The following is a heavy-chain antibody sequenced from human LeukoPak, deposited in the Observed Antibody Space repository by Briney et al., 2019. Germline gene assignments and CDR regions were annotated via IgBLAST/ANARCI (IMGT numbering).Heavy chain of an antibody. D-gene: IGHD1-26*01. CDR2: ISGSGGST. Sequence: PGRSLGLSCAASGFTFSSYAMSWVRQAPGKGLEWVSAISGSGGSTYYADSVKGRFTISRDNSKNTLYLQMNSLRAEDTAVYYCAKSPSGSYSDWFDPWGQGTLVTVSS. CDR1: GFTFSSYA. CDR3: AKSPSGSYSDWFDP. J-gene: IGHJ5*02. V-gene: IGHV3-23*01.